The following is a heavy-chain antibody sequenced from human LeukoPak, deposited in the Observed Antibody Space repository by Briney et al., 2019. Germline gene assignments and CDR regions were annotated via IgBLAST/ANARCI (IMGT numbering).Heavy chain of an antibody. D-gene: IGHD3-16*01. CDR1: GYTFTSYY. V-gene: IGHV1-46*01. Sequence: ASVKVSCKASGYTFTSYYMHWVRQAPGQGLEWMGVINPSGRWTSYAPKFQGRVTMTRDMSTSTDYMELSTLRSEDTAVYYCARTPPGGDVDHWGEGTLVTVSS. CDR3: ARTPPGGDVDH. J-gene: IGHJ4*02. CDR2: INPSGRWT.